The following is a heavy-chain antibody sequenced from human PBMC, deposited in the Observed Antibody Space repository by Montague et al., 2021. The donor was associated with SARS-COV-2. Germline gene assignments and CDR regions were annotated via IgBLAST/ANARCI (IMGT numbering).Heavy chain of an antibody. J-gene: IGHJ4*02. CDR3: RVGNYYDSISDY. CDR1: GFTFSSYA. V-gene: IGHV3-23*01. D-gene: IGHD3-22*01. Sequence: SLRLSCAASGFTFSSYAMSWVRQAPGKGLEWVSVISGSGGSTYYADSVKGRFTISRDNSKNTLYLQMNSLRAEDTAVYYCRVGNYYDSISDYWGQGTLVTVSS. CDR2: ISGSGGST.